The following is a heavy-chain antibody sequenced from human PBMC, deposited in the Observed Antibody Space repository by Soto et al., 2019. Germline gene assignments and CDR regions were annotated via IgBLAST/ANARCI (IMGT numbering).Heavy chain of an antibody. CDR2: IYWDDDK. Sequence: QITLKESGPPLVKPTQTLTLTCTFSGFSLSTSGVGVGWIRQPPGKALEWLALIYWDDDKRYSPSLKSRLTITKDTSKNQVVLTMTNMDPVDTATYYCAHSLYCISTSCTPPYFDYWGQGTLVTVSS. CDR1: GFSLSTSGVG. D-gene: IGHD2-2*01. CDR3: AHSLYCISTSCTPPYFDY. V-gene: IGHV2-5*02. J-gene: IGHJ4*02.